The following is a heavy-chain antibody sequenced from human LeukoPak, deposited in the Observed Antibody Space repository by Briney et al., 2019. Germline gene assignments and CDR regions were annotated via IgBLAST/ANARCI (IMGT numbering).Heavy chain of an antibody. CDR3: ATDGRDGYNIFDY. D-gene: IGHD5-24*01. Sequence: PGGSLRLSCAASGFTFSSYAMSWVRQAPGKGLEWVSAISSTGGSTYYADSVKGRFTVSRDDAKNTVYLQMNSLTAEDTAVYYCATDGRDGYNIFDYWGQGTLVTVSS. CDR2: ISSTGGST. V-gene: IGHV3-23*01. CDR1: GFTFSSYA. J-gene: IGHJ4*02.